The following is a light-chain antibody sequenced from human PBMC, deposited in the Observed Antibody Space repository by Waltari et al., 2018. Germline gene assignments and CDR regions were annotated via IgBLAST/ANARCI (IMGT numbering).Light chain of an antibody. Sequence: QSALTPPASVSGSPGQSIPISCTGTSSDVGSYNLFPWYQQHPGKAPKPMIYDGSKRPSGVSNRFSGSKSGNTASLTISGLQAEDEADYYCCSYAGSSTWVFGGGTKLTVL. CDR2: DGS. V-gene: IGLV2-23*01. CDR1: SSDVGSYNL. J-gene: IGLJ3*02. CDR3: CSYAGSSTWV.